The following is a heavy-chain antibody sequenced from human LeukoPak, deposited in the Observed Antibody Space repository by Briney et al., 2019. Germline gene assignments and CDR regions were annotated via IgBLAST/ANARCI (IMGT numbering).Heavy chain of an antibody. Sequence: GTSLRLSCAASGFTFSSYAMSWVRQAPGKGLEWVSAISGSGGSTYYADSVKGRFTISRDNSKNTLYLQMNSLRAEDTAVYYCAKDPFHTGYSSGWYDYYGMDVWGQGTTVTVSS. CDR1: GFTFSSYA. CDR2: ISGSGGST. J-gene: IGHJ6*02. D-gene: IGHD6-19*01. CDR3: AKDPFHTGYSSGWYDYYGMDV. V-gene: IGHV3-23*01.